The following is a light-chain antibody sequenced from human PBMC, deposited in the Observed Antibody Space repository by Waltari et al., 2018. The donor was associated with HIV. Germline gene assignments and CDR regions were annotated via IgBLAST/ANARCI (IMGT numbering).Light chain of an antibody. CDR2: DIN. J-gene: IGLJ1*01. Sequence: QSALTLQPPSVSAAPGPNVTMSCSGGTPNFGNNFVWCYQHRPGMAPRLLIYDINNRPLGIPQRFAASKSGTSATLGITGLQTADEGEYYCGTWDVRLSAGVFGSGTKVF. CDR3: GTWDVRLSAGVFGSGTKV. CDR1: TPNFGNNF. V-gene: IGLV1-51*01.